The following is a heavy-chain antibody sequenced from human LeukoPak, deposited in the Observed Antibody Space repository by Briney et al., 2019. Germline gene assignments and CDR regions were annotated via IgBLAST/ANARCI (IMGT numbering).Heavy chain of an antibody. J-gene: IGHJ4*02. V-gene: IGHV3-9*01. Sequence: PRGSLRLSCAASRFTFDDYAMHWLRPAPAKGLERVSGISWNSGSIGYADSVKGRFTIARDNANTSLYLQMNSLRAEDTALYCCAKDTSYSSSWYYFDYWGQGTLVTVSS. CDR3: AKDTSYSSSWYYFDY. CDR2: ISWNSGSI. D-gene: IGHD6-13*01. CDR1: RFTFDDYA.